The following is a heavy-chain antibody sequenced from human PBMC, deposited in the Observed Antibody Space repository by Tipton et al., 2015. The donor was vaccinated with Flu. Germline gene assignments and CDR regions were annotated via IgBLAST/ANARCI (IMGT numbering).Heavy chain of an antibody. V-gene: IGHV4-39*07. J-gene: IGHJ5*02. CDR1: GGSINSTTHY. CDR2: VLHSGLT. Sequence: TLSLTCTISGGSINSTTHYWGWVRQPPGRGLWWSATVLHSGLTYYNPSLRSRVSISADTSKNQFSLRMNSVTAADAATYYCARDVHPTSSWFDPWGQGTQVTVSS. D-gene: IGHD6-13*01. CDR3: ARDVHPTSSWFDP.